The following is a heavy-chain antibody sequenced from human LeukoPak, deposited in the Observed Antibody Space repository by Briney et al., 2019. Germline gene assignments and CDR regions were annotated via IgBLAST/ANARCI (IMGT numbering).Heavy chain of an antibody. D-gene: IGHD6-19*01. Sequence: GASVTVSCTVSGYTLTELSMHWVRQAPGKGLEWMGGFDPEDGETIYAQKFQGRVTMTEDTSTDTAYMELSSLRSEDTAVYYCAREMDSSHPQAVAGTGYYYYGMDVWGQGTTVTVSS. J-gene: IGHJ6*02. CDR3: AREMDSSHPQAVAGTGYYYYGMDV. V-gene: IGHV1-24*01. CDR1: GYTLTELS. CDR2: FDPEDGET.